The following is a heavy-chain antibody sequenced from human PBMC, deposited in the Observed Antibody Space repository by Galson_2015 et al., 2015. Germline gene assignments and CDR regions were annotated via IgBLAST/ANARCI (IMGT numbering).Heavy chain of an antibody. CDR2: IWYDGSNK. CDR3: ARDLDYYDSSGYYDAFDI. Sequence: SLRLSCAASGFTFSSYGMHWVRQAPGKGLEWVAVIWYDGSNKYYADSVKGRFTISRDNSKNTLYLQMNSLRAEDTAVYYCARDLDYYDSSGYYDAFDISGQGTMVTVSS. D-gene: IGHD3-22*01. CDR1: GFTFSSYG. V-gene: IGHV3-33*01. J-gene: IGHJ3*02.